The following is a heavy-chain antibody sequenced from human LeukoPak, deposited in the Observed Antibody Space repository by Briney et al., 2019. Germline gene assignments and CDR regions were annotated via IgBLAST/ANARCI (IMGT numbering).Heavy chain of an antibody. CDR2: INPNSGGT. Sequence: ASVKVSCKASGYTFTGYYMHWVRQAPGQGLEWMGWINPNSGGTNYAQKFQGRVTMTRDTSISTAYMELSRLRSDDTAVYYCAREHDFWSGSFLPLDYWGQGTLVTVSS. CDR3: AREHDFWSGSFLPLDY. CDR1: GYTFTGYY. D-gene: IGHD3-3*01. J-gene: IGHJ4*02. V-gene: IGHV1-2*02.